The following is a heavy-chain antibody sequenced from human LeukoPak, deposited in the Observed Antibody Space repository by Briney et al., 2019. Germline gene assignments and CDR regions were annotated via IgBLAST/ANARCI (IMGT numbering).Heavy chain of an antibody. J-gene: IGHJ4*02. CDR2: FDPDDDET. CDR3: ATGATGFDY. V-gene: IGHV1-24*01. Sequence: ASVKVSCKVSGYSLTELSVHWVRQTPGKGLEWMGGFDPDDDETIYALNFRGRVTMTEDTSTDTAYMELSSLTSEDTAVYYCATGATGFDYWGQGTLVTVSS. CDR1: GYSLTELS.